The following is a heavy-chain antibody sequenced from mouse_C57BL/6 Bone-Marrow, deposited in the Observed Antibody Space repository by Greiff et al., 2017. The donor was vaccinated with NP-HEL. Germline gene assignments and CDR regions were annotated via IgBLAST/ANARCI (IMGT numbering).Heavy chain of an antibody. CDR3: ARDDYDDFDY. CDR2: FDPNSGGT. CDR1: GYTFPSYW. V-gene: IGHV1-72*01. Sequence: QVQLQQLGAELVKPGASVKLSCKASGYTFPSYWMHWVKQRPGRGLGGIGRFDPNSGGTKYNEKFKSKATLTVDKPSSTAYMQLSSLTSEDSAVYYCARDDYDDFDYWGQGTTLTVSS. J-gene: IGHJ2*01. D-gene: IGHD2-4*01.